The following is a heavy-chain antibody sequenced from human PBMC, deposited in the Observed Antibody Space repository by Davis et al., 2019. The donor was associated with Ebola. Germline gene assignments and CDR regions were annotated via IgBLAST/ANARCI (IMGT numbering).Heavy chain of an antibody. Sequence: SVKVSCKASGGTFSSYAISWVRQAPGQGLEWMGGIIPIFGTANYAQKFQGRVTITADESTSTAYMELSSLRSEDTAVYYCARDRGCSSTSCRGSYNWFDPWGQGTLVTVSS. CDR1: GGTFSSYA. CDR2: IIPIFGTA. J-gene: IGHJ5*02. V-gene: IGHV1-69*13. CDR3: ARDRGCSSTSCRGSYNWFDP. D-gene: IGHD2-2*01.